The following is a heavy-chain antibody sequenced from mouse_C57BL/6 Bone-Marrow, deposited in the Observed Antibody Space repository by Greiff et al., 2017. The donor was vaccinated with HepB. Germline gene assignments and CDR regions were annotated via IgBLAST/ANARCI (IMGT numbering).Heavy chain of an antibody. CDR2: IDPETGGT. Sequence: VKLVESGAELVRPGASVTLSCKASGYTFTDYEMHWVKQTPVHGLEWIGAIDPETGGTAYNQKFKGKAILTADKSSSTAYMELRSLTSEDSAVYCCTRCDYDRIMDYWGQGTSVTVSS. V-gene: IGHV1-15*01. D-gene: IGHD2-4*01. J-gene: IGHJ4*01. CDR3: TRCDYDRIMDY. CDR1: GYTFTDYE.